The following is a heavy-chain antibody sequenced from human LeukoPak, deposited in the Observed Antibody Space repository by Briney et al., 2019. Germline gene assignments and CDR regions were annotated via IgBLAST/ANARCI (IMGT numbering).Heavy chain of an antibody. J-gene: IGHJ3*02. Sequence: GGSLRLSCAASGFTFSDYWMHWVRQAPGEGLVWVSRINRDASRPSYADSVKGRFTISRDNAKNTLYLQMNSLRADDTALYYCARETRETGRGDHQTDAFDIWGQGAMVSVSS. CDR2: INRDASRP. V-gene: IGHV3-74*01. D-gene: IGHD2-21*01. CDR3: ARETRETGRGDHQTDAFDI. CDR1: GFTFSDYW.